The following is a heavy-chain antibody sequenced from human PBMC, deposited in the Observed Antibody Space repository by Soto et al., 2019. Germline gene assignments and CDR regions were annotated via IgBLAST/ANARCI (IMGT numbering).Heavy chain of an antibody. CDR1: GCTFSSYA. D-gene: IGHD3-9*01. J-gene: IGHJ3*02. CDR3: ARLILTGYKSYALDI. CDR2: IIPIFGTA. V-gene: IGHV1-69*13. Sequence: SVKVSCKASGCTFSSYAISWVRQAPGQGLEWMGGIIPIFGTANYAQKFQGRVTITADESTSTAYMELSSLRSEDTAVYYCARLILTGYKSYALDIWGQGTMVTVSS.